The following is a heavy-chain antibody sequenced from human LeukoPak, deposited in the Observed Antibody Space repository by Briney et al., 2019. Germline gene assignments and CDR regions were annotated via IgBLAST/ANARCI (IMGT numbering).Heavy chain of an antibody. CDR1: GGTFSSYA. V-gene: IGHV1-69*13. J-gene: IGHJ4*02. Sequence: SVKVSCKASGGTFSSYAISWVRQAPGQGLEWMGGIIPISGTANYAQKFQGRVTITADESTSTAYMELSSLRSEDTAVYYCASNRQWLVNGYYFDYWGQGTLVTVSS. CDR3: ASNRQWLVNGYYFDY. D-gene: IGHD6-19*01. CDR2: IIPISGTA.